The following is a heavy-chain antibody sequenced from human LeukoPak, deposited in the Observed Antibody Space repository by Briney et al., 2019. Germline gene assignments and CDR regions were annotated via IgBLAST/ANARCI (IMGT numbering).Heavy chain of an antibody. V-gene: IGHV3-7*01. Sequence: PGGSLRLSCAASGFSFSSYWMSWVRRAPGKGLEWVASIKHDASEKHYVDSVKGRFTISRDNAKNSLSLQMDSLRAEDTAVYFCASLKVVVSNGGSDIWGQGTMVTVSS. D-gene: IGHD3-22*01. CDR3: ASLKVVVSNGGSDI. CDR1: GFSFSSYW. CDR2: IKHDASEK. J-gene: IGHJ3*02.